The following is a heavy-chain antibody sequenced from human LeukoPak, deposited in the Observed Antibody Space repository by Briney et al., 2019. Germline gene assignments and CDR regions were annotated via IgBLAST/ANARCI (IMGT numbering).Heavy chain of an antibody. CDR1: GGSISSYY. J-gene: IGHJ3*02. CDR2: IYYSGST. V-gene: IGHV4-59*01. D-gene: IGHD5-24*01. CDR3: ARGIGEMATILAFDI. Sequence: SETLSLACTVSGGSISSYYWSWIRQPPGKGLGWIGYIYYSGSTNYNPSLKSRVTISVDTSKNQFSLKLSSVTAADTAVYYCARGIGEMATILAFDIWGQGTMVTVSS.